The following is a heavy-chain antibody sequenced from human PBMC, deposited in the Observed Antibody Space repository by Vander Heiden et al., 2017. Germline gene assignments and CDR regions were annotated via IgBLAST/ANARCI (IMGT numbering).Heavy chain of an antibody. CDR3: ARLQGGYYDSSGYYFG. J-gene: IGHJ4*02. CDR2: IYYSGST. Sequence: QLQLQESGPGLVKPSETLSLTCTVSGGSISSSSSYWGWIRQPPGKGLEWIGSIYYSGSTHYNPSLKSRVTISVDTSKNQFSLKLSSVTAADTAVYYCARLQGGYYDSSGYYFGWGQGTLVTVSS. CDR1: GGSISSSSSY. D-gene: IGHD3-22*01. V-gene: IGHV4-39*01.